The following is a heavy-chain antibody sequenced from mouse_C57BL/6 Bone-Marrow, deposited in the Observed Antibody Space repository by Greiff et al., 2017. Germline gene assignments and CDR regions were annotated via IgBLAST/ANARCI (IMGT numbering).Heavy chain of an antibody. J-gene: IGHJ4*01. CDR2: IHPNSGST. V-gene: IGHV1-64*01. CDR3: ASIYDGYFSYAMDY. CDR1: GYTFTSYW. Sequence: QVQLQQPGAELVKPGASVKLSCKASGYTFTSYWMHWVKQRPGQGLEWIGMIHPNSGSTNYNEKFKSKATLTVDTSSSTAYMQLSSLTSEDSAVYYCASIYDGYFSYAMDYWGQGTSVTVSS. D-gene: IGHD2-3*01.